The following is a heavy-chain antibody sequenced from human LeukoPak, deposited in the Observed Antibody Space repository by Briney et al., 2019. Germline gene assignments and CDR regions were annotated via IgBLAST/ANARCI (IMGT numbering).Heavy chain of an antibody. J-gene: IGHJ6*02. CDR2: IIPIFGTA. V-gene: IGHV1-69*13. CDR3: ARYSYYYDSSGYPYYYGMDV. Sequence: GASVKVSCKASGGTFSSYAISWVRQAPGQGLEWMGGIIPIFGTANYAQKFQGRVTLTADESTSTAYMELSSLRSEDTAVYYCARYSYYYDSSGYPYYYGMDVWGQGTTVTVSS. CDR1: GGTFSSYA. D-gene: IGHD3-22*01.